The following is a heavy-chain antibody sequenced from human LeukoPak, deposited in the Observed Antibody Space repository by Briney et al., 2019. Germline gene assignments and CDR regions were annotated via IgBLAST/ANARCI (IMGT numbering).Heavy chain of an antibody. CDR2: ISGSGGST. Sequence: QPGGSLRLSCAASGFTFSSYAMSWVRQAPGKGLEWVSAISGSGGSTYYADSVKGRFTISRDNSKNTLYLQTNSLRAEDTAVYYCAKDPLSLHYYDSSGYHPDYWGQGTLVTVSS. CDR1: GFTFSSYA. D-gene: IGHD3-22*01. CDR3: AKDPLSLHYYDSSGYHPDY. V-gene: IGHV3-23*01. J-gene: IGHJ4*02.